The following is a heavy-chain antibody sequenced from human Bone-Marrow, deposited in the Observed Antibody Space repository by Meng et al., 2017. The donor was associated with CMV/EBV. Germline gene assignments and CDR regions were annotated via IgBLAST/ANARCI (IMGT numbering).Heavy chain of an antibody. CDR1: GYTFTSYD. CDR2: MNPNSGNT. D-gene: IGHD3-22*01. J-gene: IGHJ6*02. V-gene: IGHV1-8*01. Sequence: ASVKVSCKASGYTFTSYDINWVRQATGQGLEWMGWMNPNSGNTGYAQKFQGRVTMTRNTSISTAYMELSSLRSEDTAVYYCAGTSRRLLLADYYYYGMDVWGQGTTVTVSS. CDR3: AGTSRRLLLADYYYYGMDV.